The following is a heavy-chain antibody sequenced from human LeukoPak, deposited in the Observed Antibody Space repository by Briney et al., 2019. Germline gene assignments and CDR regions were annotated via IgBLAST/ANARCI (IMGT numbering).Heavy chain of an antibody. Sequence: PGGSLRLSCAASGFTFSSYGMHWVRQAPGKGLEWVAVIWYDGSNKYYADSVKGRFTISRDNSKNTLYLQMNSLSAEDTAVYYCAKDFKGSGWYHPGGPNWFDPWGQGTLVTVSS. J-gene: IGHJ5*02. CDR1: GFTFSSYG. CDR2: IWYDGSNK. V-gene: IGHV3-33*06. CDR3: AKDFKGSGWYHPGGPNWFDP. D-gene: IGHD6-19*01.